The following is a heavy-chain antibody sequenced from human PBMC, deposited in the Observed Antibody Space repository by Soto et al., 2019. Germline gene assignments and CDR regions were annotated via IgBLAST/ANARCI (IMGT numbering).Heavy chain of an antibody. Sequence: PXGSLRLSCAASGFTFSNAWMSWVRQAPGKGLEWVGRIKSKTDGGTTDYAAPVKGRFTISRDDSKNTLYLQMNRMKTEDTAVYYCTAGGGYYDAFDIWGQGTMVTVSS. J-gene: IGHJ3*02. CDR1: GFTFSNAW. CDR3: TAGGGYYDAFDI. CDR2: IKSKTDGGTT. D-gene: IGHD3-22*01. V-gene: IGHV3-15*01.